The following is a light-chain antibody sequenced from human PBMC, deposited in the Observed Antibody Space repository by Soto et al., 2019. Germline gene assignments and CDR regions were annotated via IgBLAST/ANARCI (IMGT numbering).Light chain of an antibody. Sequence: DIQMTQSPSSLSASVGDRVTITCRASQSISSWLAWYQQKPGKAPKXLIYDASSLESGVPSRFSGSGSGTELTLTISSLQPDDFETYYCQQYNSYSPKFGQGTKVDIK. CDR2: DAS. V-gene: IGKV1-5*01. CDR1: QSISSW. CDR3: QQYNSYSPK. J-gene: IGKJ1*01.